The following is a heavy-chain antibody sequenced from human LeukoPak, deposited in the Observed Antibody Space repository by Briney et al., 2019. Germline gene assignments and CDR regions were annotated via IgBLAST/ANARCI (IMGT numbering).Heavy chain of an antibody. D-gene: IGHD1-1*01. J-gene: IGHJ4*02. CDR3: ARALTTLTYEGY. Sequence: PGGSLRLSCAASGFTFISYTMHWIRQAPGKGLEWVSSISGSNSYIFYADSVKGRFTVSRDNAKDSLYLQMNSLRAEDTAVYYCARALTTLTYEGYWGQGTLVTVSS. V-gene: IGHV3-21*01. CDR1: GFTFISYT. CDR2: ISGSNSYI.